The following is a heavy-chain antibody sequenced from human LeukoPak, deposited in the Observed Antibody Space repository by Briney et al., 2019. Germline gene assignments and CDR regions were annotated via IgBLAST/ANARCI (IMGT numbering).Heavy chain of an antibody. V-gene: IGHV4-34*01. CDR2: INHSGST. D-gene: IGHD2-2*01. Sequence: PSETLSLTCAVYGGSFSGYYWSWIRQPPGKGLEWIGEINHSGSTNYNPSLKSRVTISVDTSKNQFSLKLSSVTAADTAVYYCARGLVVPAGAAYYYYGMDVWGQGTTVTVSS. J-gene: IGHJ6*02. CDR3: ARGLVVPAGAAYYYYGMDV. CDR1: GGSFSGYY.